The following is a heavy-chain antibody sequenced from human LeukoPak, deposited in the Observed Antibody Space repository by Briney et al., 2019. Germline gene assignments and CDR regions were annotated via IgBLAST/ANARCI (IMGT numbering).Heavy chain of an antibody. CDR1: GYSFTTYW. J-gene: IGHJ4*02. CDR3: ARQPLVRDCGGDCEFDY. D-gene: IGHD2-21*02. V-gene: IGHV5-51*01. CDR2: IYPGDSNT. Sequence: GESLNISCRGSGYSFTTYWTGWVRQMPGKGLEWMGIIYPGDSNTRYRPSFQGQVTISADKSTSTAYLQWTSLKASDTAIYYCARQPLVRDCGGDCEFDYWGQGTRVSVSS.